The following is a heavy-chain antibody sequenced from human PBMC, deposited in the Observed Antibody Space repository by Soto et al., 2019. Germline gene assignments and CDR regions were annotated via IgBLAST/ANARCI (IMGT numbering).Heavy chain of an antibody. CDR1: GVSVNSDTQS. J-gene: IGHJ4*02. D-gene: IGHD3-10*01. CDR3: AGYYCASNDISSSRRADY. CDR2: IYCGGTF. Sequence: PAGTLSLTCTASGVSVNSDTQSWIRKAPSPGQRLEWIVIIYCGGTFKNPSLRSRVTISIDTSKNQLSLKLSSVSAEDTAVYHCAGYYCASNDISSSRRADYWGQGTMVTVSS. V-gene: IGHV4-61*01.